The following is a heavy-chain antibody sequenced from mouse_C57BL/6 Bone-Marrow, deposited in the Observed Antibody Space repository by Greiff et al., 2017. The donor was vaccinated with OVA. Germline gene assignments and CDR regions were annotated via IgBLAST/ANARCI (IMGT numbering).Heavy chain of an antibody. J-gene: IGHJ2*01. CDR1: GFTFTDYY. Sequence: EVKLVESGGGLVQPGASPRLSCAASGFTFTDYYMSWVRQPPGKAPEWLALISNKANGYTTEYTATVKGRFTISRDNSQSIPYLQMNTLRAEDSATYYCVRALDYYGSSYGFDYWGQGTTLTVSS. CDR3: VRALDYYGSSYGFDY. V-gene: IGHV7-4*01. CDR2: ISNKANGYTT. D-gene: IGHD1-1*01.